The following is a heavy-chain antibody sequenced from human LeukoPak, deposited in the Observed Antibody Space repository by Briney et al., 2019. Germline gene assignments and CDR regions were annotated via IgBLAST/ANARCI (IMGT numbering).Heavy chain of an antibody. CDR2: INHSGST. V-gene: IGHV4-34*01. J-gene: IGHJ3*02. CDR1: GGSFSGYY. D-gene: IGHD4-17*01. Sequence: SETLSLTCAVYGGSFSGYYWSWIRQPPGKGLEWIGEINHSGSTNYNPSLKSRVTISVDTSKNQFSLKLNSVTAADTAVYYCARVPPYGDYAEAFDIWGQGTMVTVSS. CDR3: ARVPPYGDYAEAFDI.